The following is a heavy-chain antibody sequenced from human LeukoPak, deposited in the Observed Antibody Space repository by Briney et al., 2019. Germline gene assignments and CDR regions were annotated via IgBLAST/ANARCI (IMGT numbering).Heavy chain of an antibody. CDR1: GGSISSGDYY. D-gene: IGHD2-15*01. Sequence: SETLSLTCTVSGGSISSGDYYWSWIRQPPGKGLEWIGYIYYSGSTYYNPSLKSRVTISVDTSKNQFSLKLSSVTAADTAVYYCARDKGYCSGGSCSDAFDIWGQGTMVTVSS. V-gene: IGHV4-30-4*01. J-gene: IGHJ3*02. CDR3: ARDKGYCSGGSCSDAFDI. CDR2: IYYSGST.